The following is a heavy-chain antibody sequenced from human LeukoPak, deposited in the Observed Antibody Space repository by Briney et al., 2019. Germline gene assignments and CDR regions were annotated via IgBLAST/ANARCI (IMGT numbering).Heavy chain of an antibody. CDR2: ISANNGDT. J-gene: IGHJ4*02. Sequence: ASVKVSCKTSGYTFFSYGITWVRQAPGQGLEWMGWISANNGDTKYAPKFQGRVTMTTESNPRTAYLDVRGLRSDDTAVYYCARDGVHSGTTDFWGQGTLITVAS. CDR3: ARDGVHSGTTDF. V-gene: IGHV1-18*01. D-gene: IGHD1-1*01. CDR1: GYTFFSYG.